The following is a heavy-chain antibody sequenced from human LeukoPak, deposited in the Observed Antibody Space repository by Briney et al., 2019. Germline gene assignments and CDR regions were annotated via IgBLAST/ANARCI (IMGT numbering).Heavy chain of an antibody. CDR2: IIPILNVP. J-gene: IGHJ4*02. D-gene: IGHD2-15*01. Sequence: SVRVSCKASGGTFSDYSISWVRQAPGQGLEWMGRIIPILNVPNYAQKFEGRVTITADKSTSTAYMELSSLKSEDTAVYFCARDRPRARYFDYWGQGTLVTVSS. CDR3: ARDRPRARYFDY. CDR1: GGTFSDYS. V-gene: IGHV1-69*04.